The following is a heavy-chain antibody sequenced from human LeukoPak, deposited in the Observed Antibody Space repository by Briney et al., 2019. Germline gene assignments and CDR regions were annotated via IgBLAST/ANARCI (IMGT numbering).Heavy chain of an antibody. D-gene: IGHD2-2*01. Sequence: SQTLSLTCTVSGGSISSGDYYWSWLRQPPGKGREWIGYIYYSESTYYNPSLKSRVTISVDTSKNQFSLKLSSVTAADTAVYYCARGDIVVVPAANGFDPWGQGTPVTVSS. CDR1: GGSISSGDYY. CDR3: ARGDIVVVPAANGFDP. J-gene: IGHJ5*02. CDR2: IYYSEST. V-gene: IGHV4-30-4*08.